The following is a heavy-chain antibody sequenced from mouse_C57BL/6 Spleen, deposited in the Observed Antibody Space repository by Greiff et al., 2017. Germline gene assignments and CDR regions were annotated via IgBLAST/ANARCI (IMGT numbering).Heavy chain of an antibody. CDR2: IDPETGGT. J-gene: IGHJ1*03. CDR1: GYTFTDYE. CDR3: TRKVGYYWYFDV. V-gene: IGHV1-15*01. Sequence: QVHVKQSGAELVRPGASVTLSCKASGYTFTDYEMHWVKQTPVHGLEWIGAIDPETGGTAYNQKFKGKAILTADKSSSTAYMELRSLTSEDSAVYYCTRKVGYYWYFDVWGTGTTVTVSS. D-gene: IGHD2-2*01.